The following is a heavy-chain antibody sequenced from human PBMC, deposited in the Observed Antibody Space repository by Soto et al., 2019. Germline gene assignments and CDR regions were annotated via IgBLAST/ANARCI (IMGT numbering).Heavy chain of an antibody. V-gene: IGHV3-48*03. J-gene: IGHJ4*02. D-gene: IGHD2-8*01. CDR1: GFTFSSYE. Sequence: PGWSLRLSYAASGFTFSSYEMNWIRQAPGKGLEWVSYISSSGTTVHYADSVKGRFTISRDNAKNSLFLQMNSLRAEDTALYYCARAGVYWGQGTPVTVAS. CDR2: ISSSGTTV. CDR3: ARAGVY.